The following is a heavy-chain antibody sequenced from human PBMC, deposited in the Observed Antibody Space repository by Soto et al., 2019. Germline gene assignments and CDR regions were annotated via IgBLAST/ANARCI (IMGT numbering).Heavy chain of an antibody. CDR3: ARDRRWLQYSFDY. V-gene: IGHV1-69*13. D-gene: IGHD5-12*01. J-gene: IGHJ4*02. Sequence: SVKVSCKASGGTFSSYAISWVRQAPGQGIEWMGGIIPIFGTANYAQKFQGRVAITADESTSTAYMELSSLRSEDTAVYYCARDRRWLQYSFDYWGQGTLVTVSS. CDR1: GGTFSSYA. CDR2: IIPIFGTA.